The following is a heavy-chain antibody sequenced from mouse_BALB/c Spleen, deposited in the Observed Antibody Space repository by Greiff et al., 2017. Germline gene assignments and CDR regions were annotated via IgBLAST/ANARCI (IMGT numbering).Heavy chain of an antibody. CDR1: GFTFSSYT. CDR3: ARRGYDEGNYYAMDY. D-gene: IGHD2-14*01. CDR2: ISNGGGST. Sequence: DVKLVESGGGLVQPGGSLKLSCAASGFTFSSYTMSWVRQTPEKRLEWVAYISNGGGSTYYPHTVKGRFTISRDNAKNTLYLQMSSLKSEDTAMYYCARRGYDEGNYYAMDYWGQGTSVTVSS. J-gene: IGHJ4*01. V-gene: IGHV5-12-2*01.